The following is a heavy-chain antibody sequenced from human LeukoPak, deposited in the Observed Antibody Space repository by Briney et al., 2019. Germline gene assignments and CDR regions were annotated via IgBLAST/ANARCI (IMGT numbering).Heavy chain of an antibody. CDR1: GYTFTSYG. J-gene: IGHJ4*02. CDR2: TSAYNGNT. V-gene: IGHV1-18*01. D-gene: IGHD3-22*01. CDR3: ARDQWRYYYDSSGEKAIDY. Sequence: ASVKVSCKASGYTFTSYGISWVRQAPGQGLEWMGWTSAYNGNTNYAQKLQGRVTMTTDTSTSTAYMELRSLRSDDTAVYYCARDQWRYYYDSSGEKAIDYWGQGTLVTVSS.